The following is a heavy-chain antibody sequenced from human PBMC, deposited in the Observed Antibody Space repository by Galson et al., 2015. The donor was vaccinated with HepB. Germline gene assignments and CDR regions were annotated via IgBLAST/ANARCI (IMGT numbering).Heavy chain of an antibody. CDR2: ITYDESDK. V-gene: IGHV3-30*03. J-gene: IGHJ4*02. D-gene: IGHD1-26*01. CDR1: GFIFSNFG. CDR3: TSGKPPIIMGSTTGDFES. Sequence: LRLSCAASGFIFSNFGMHWVRQAPGKGLEWVAGITYDESDKYYADSVKGRFTVSRGNSKNTLYLEMNSLRPEDTAVYYCTSGKPPIIMGSTTGDFESWGQGTQVTVSS.